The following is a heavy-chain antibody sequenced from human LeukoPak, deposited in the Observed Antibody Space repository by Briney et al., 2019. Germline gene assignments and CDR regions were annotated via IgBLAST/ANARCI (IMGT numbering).Heavy chain of an antibody. CDR2: ISSDGSQK. J-gene: IGHJ4*02. CDR3: AKDNYYYDTSGYYADY. Sequence: PGGSLRLSCAASGFTFSSYAMHWVRQAPGKGLEWVSFISSDGSQKYYADSVKGRFTISRDNSKNTLYLQMNSLRAEDTAVYYCAKDNYYYDTSGYYADYWGQGTLVTVSS. D-gene: IGHD3-22*01. CDR1: GFTFSSYA. V-gene: IGHV3-30*02.